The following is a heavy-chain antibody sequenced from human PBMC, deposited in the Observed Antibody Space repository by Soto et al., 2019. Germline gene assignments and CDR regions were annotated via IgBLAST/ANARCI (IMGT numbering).Heavy chain of an antibody. V-gene: IGHV4-4*02. CDR2: IYHTGGR. CDR1: GDSINNTYW. D-gene: IGHD6-13*01. Sequence: SETLSLTCFVSGDSINNTYWWSWVRQAPEKGLEWIGEIYHTGGRSYMPSLRGRITLSVDTSKNQFSLKLTSVTAADTAVYYCARPYSSPSWYYYGMDVWGQGTTVTVSS. CDR3: ARPYSSPSWYYYGMDV. J-gene: IGHJ6*02.